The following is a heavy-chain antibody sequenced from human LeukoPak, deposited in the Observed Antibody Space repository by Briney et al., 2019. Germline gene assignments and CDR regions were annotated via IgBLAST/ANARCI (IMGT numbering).Heavy chain of an antibody. CDR1: GGSSSVYY. CDR2: FNHSGST. Sequence: PETLSLTFAVYGGSSSVYYWSLIRQPSGKVLSWIGEFNHSGSTNYNPSLKSRVTISVDTSKNQFSLKLSSVTAADTAVYYCARPRGSGSYYRVSVVWGQGTLVTVSS. J-gene: IGHJ4*02. V-gene: IGHV4-34*01. D-gene: IGHD1-26*01. CDR3: ARPRGSGSYYRVSVV.